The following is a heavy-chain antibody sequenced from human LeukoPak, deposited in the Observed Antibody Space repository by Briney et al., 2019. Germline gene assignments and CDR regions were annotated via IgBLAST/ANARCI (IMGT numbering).Heavy chain of an antibody. CDR3: ASSITMVRGVITKGSYYFDY. Sequence: PSETLSLTCTVSGGSISSSSYYWGWIRQPPGKGLEWIGSIYYSGSTCYNPSLKSRVTISVDTSKNQFSLKLSSVTAADTAVYYCASSITMVRGVITKGSYYFDYWGQGTLVTVSS. J-gene: IGHJ4*02. CDR2: IYYSGST. D-gene: IGHD3-10*01. CDR1: GGSISSSSYY. V-gene: IGHV4-39*01.